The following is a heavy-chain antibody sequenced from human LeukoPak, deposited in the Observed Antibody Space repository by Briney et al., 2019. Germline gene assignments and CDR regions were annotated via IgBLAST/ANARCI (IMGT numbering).Heavy chain of an antibody. CDR3: ARSLNSGWYYFDY. J-gene: IGHJ4*02. V-gene: IGHV4-61*02. Sequence: KASQTLSLTCTVSGGSISSGGYYWSWIRQPSGKGLEWSGRIYTSGSTNYNPSLKSRVTISVDTSKNQFSLKLSSVTAADTAVYYCARSLNSGWYYFDYWGQGTLVTVSS. CDR2: IYTSGST. CDR1: GGSISSGGYY. D-gene: IGHD6-19*01.